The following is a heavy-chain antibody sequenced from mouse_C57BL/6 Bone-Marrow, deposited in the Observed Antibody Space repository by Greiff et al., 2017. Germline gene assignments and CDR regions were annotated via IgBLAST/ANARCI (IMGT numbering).Heavy chain of an antibody. J-gene: IGHJ1*03. CDR2: IYPSDSET. Sequence: QVQLQQPGAELVRPGSSVKLSCKASGYTFTSYWMDWVKQRPGQGLEWIGNIYPSDSETHYNQKFKDKATLTVDKSSSTAYMQLSSLTSEDSAVYYRARAPYWYCDVWGTGTTVTVSS. V-gene: IGHV1-61*01. CDR1: GYTFTSYW. CDR3: ARAPYWYCDV.